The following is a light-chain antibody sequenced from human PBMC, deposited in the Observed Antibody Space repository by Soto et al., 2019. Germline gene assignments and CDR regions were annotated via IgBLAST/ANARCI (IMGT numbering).Light chain of an antibody. CDR3: CSYAGSSTQI. CDR2: EVN. J-gene: IGLJ2*01. CDR1: SSDVGIYDL. Sequence: QSALTQPASVSGSPGQSITISCTGTSSDVGIYDLVSWYQQHPGKAPKLLIYEVNKRPSGVFNRFSGSKSGNTASLTISGLLAEDEGDYYCCSYAGSSTQIFGGGTKLTVL. V-gene: IGLV2-23*02.